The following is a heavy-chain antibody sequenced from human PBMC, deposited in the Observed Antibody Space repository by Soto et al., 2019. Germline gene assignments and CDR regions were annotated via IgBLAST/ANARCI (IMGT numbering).Heavy chain of an antibody. J-gene: IGHJ4*02. Sequence: QVQLVESGGGLVKPGGSLRLSCAASGFTFSDYYMSWIRQAPGKGLEWVSYISSSSSYTNYADSVKGRFTISRDNAKNSLYLQMNSLRAEDTAVYYCARMYYYDSSVAKPDDYWGQGTLVTVSS. V-gene: IGHV3-11*06. CDR3: ARMYYYDSSVAKPDDY. CDR1: GFTFSDYY. CDR2: ISSSSSYT. D-gene: IGHD3-22*01.